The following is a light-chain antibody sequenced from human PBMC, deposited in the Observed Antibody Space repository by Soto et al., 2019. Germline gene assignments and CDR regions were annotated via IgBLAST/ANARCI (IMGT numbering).Light chain of an antibody. V-gene: IGKV3D-20*01. J-gene: IGKJ2*01. CDR3: QQYGSLTRT. CDR1: QSVSSSY. Sequence: EIVLTQSPATLSLSPGERATLSCGASQSVSSSYLAWYQHKPGLAPRLLIYDGSSRDTAIPDRFSGSGSGTDFTLTISRLEPEDFAVYSCQQYGSLTRTFGQGNKLEIK. CDR2: DGS.